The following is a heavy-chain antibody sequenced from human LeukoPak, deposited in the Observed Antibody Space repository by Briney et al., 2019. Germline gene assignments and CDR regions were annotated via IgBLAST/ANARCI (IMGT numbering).Heavy chain of an antibody. CDR3: ARASDYYDSSGPWD. V-gene: IGHV3-66*01. Sequence: GGSLRLSCAASGFTVSSNYMSWVRQAPGKGLEWVSVIYSGGSTYYADSVKGRFAISRDNSKNTLSLQMNSLRAEDTAVYYCARASDYYDSSGPWDWGQGTLVTVSS. J-gene: IGHJ4*02. CDR1: GFTVSSNY. D-gene: IGHD3-22*01. CDR2: IYSGGST.